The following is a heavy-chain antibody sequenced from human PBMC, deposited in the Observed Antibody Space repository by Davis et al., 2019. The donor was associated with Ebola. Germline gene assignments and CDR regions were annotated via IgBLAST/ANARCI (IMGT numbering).Heavy chain of an antibody. CDR1: GFTFSSYE. CDR3: ARDMGSLNSNWFDP. V-gene: IGHV3-48*03. J-gene: IGHJ5*02. CDR2: ISSSGSTI. Sequence: GESLKISCAASGFTFSSYEMNWVRQAPGKGLEWVSYISSSGSTIYYADSVKGRFTISRDNAKNSLYLQMNSLRDEDTAVYYCARDMGSLNSNWFDPWGQGTLVTVSS. D-gene: IGHD6-13*01.